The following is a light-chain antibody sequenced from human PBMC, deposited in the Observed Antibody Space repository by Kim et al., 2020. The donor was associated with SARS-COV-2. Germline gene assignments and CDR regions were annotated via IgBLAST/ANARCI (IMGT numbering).Light chain of an antibody. J-gene: IGKJ4*01. V-gene: IGKV1-27*01. CDR3: QKYNSVPLT. CDR1: QAISNY. Sequence: SPGGDRVTITCGASQAISNYFAWYQQKPGRVPKLLIYAASTLQSGVPSRFSGSGSGAEFTLTISSLQPEDVGTYYCQKYNSVPLTFGGGTKVDI. CDR2: AAS.